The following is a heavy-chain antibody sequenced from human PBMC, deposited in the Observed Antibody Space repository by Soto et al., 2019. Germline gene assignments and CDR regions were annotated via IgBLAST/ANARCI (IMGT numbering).Heavy chain of an antibody. CDR1: GFTFSNDD. CDR3: AKRGVRVYGQFDY. Sequence: WGSLRLSCASSGFTFSNDDMSWVRHPPGPGLGWVSGIRGSGSRTYYADSVKGRFTISRDSCKNTLYLQINSPRVENTAEYYCAKRGVRVYGQFDYWGEGTLVTVS. J-gene: IGHJ4*02. CDR2: IRGSGSRT. D-gene: IGHD2-8*01. V-gene: IGHV3-23*01.